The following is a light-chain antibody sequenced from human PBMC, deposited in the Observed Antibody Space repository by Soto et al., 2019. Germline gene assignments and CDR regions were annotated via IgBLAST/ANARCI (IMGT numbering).Light chain of an antibody. Sequence: EILFTQSPGTLSLSPGERATLSCRASQSVSNKLAWYQQKPGQSPRILIYGASTRDTGIPARFSGSGSGTEFTLTLSRLQSEDFEVYYCQQYSNWPRTFGQGTKVDIK. CDR3: QQYSNWPRT. CDR2: GAS. CDR1: QSVSNK. V-gene: IGKV3-15*01. J-gene: IGKJ1*01.